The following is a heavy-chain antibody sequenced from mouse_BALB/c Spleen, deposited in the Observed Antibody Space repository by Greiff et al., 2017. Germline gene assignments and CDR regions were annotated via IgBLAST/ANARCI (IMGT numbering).Heavy chain of an antibody. CDR3: TREGYGNYEYFDV. J-gene: IGHJ1*01. V-gene: IGHV1-5*01. D-gene: IGHD2-10*02. CDR1: GYTFTSYW. Sequence: EVQLQQSGTVLARPGASVKMSCKASGYTFTSYWMHWVKQRPGQGLEWIGAIYPGNSDTSYNQKFKGKAKLTAVTSTSTAYMELSSLTNEDSAVYYCTREGYGNYEYFDVWGAGTTVTVSS. CDR2: IYPGNSDT.